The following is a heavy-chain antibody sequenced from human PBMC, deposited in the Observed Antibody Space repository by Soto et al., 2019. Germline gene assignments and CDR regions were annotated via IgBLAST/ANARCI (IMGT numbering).Heavy chain of an antibody. CDR3: ARVDVVVTATNYCYYYMDV. Sequence: GASVKVSCKASGGTFSSYAISWVRQAPGQGLEWMGGIIPIFGTANYAQKFQGRVTITADESTSTAYMELSSLRSEDTAVYYCARVDVVVTATNYCYYYMDVWGKGTTVNVSS. V-gene: IGHV1-69*13. D-gene: IGHD2-21*02. CDR1: GGTFSSYA. J-gene: IGHJ6*03. CDR2: IIPIFGTA.